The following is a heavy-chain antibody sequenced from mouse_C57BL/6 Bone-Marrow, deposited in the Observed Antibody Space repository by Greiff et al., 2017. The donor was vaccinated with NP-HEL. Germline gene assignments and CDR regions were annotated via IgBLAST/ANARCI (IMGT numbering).Heavy chain of an antibody. V-gene: IGHV2-5*01. J-gene: IGHJ1*03. D-gene: IGHD1-1*01. CDR1: GFSLTSYG. CDR2: IWRGGST. Sequence: VKLMESGPGLVQPSQSLSITCTVSGFSLTSYGVHWVRQSPGKGLEWLGVIWRGGSTDYNAAFMSRLSITKDNSKSQVFFKMNSLQADEPAIYYGAKNGPGSSYGWYFDVWGTGTTVTVSS. CDR3: AKNGPGSSYGWYFDV.